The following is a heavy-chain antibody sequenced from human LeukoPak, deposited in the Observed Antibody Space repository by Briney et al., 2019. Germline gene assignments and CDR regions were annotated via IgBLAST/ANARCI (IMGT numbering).Heavy chain of an antibody. D-gene: IGHD3-22*01. J-gene: IGHJ3*02. Sequence: MASETLSLTCSVSGGSISSSSYYWGWIRQPPGKGLEWIGSIYYSGSTYYNPSLKSRVTISVDTSKNQFSLKLSSVTAADTAVYYCARDLEVVVIGGLLAFDIWGQGTMVTVSS. CDR2: IYYSGST. V-gene: IGHV4-39*07. CDR1: GGSISSSSYY. CDR3: ARDLEVVVIGGLLAFDI.